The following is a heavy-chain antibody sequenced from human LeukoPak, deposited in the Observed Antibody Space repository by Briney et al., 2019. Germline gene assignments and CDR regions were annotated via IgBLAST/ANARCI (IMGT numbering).Heavy chain of an antibody. CDR1: GYTFTSYG. D-gene: IGHD3-22*01. CDR2: ISAYNGNT. Sequence: ASVKVSCKASGYTFTSYGISWVRQAPGQGLEWMGWISAYNGNTNYAQKLQGRVTMTTDTSTSTAYMELRSLRSDDTAVYYCARDPPRWIVEVTGWESYGMDVWGQGTTVTVSS. V-gene: IGHV1-18*01. CDR3: ARDPPRWIVEVTGWESYGMDV. J-gene: IGHJ6*02.